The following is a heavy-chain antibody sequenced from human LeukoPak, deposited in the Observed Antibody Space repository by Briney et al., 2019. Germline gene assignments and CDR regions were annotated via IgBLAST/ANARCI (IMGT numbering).Heavy chain of an antibody. CDR3: ARPKTGYSYGYDWFDP. CDR2: IYYSGST. V-gene: IGHV4-39*01. J-gene: IGHJ5*02. Sequence: SETLSLTCTVSGGSISSSSYYWGWIRQPPGKGLEWIVNIYYSGSTYYNPSLKSRVTISVDTSKNQFSLKLSSVTAADTAVYYCARPKTGYSYGYDWFDPWGQGTLVTVSS. CDR1: GGSISSSSYY. D-gene: IGHD5-18*01.